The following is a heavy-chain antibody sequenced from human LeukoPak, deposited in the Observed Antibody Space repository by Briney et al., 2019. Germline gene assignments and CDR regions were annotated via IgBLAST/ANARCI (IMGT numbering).Heavy chain of an antibody. Sequence: GGSLRLSCAASGFTFSSYWMSWVRQAPGKGLEWVANIKQDGSEKYYVDSVKGRFTISRDNAKNSLYLQMNSLRAEDTAVYYCARDMHYDILTGYSYYYGMDVWGQGTTVTVSS. J-gene: IGHJ6*02. D-gene: IGHD3-9*01. CDR3: ARDMHYDILTGYSYYYGMDV. V-gene: IGHV3-7*01. CDR2: IKQDGSEK. CDR1: GFTFSSYW.